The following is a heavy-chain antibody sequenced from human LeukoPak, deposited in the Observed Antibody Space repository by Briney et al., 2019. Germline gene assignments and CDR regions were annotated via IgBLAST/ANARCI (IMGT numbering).Heavy chain of an antibody. Sequence: SVKVSCEASGGTFSSYAISWVRQAPGQGLEWMGRIIPIFGIANYAQKFQGRVTITADKSTSTAYMELSSLRSEDTAVYYCARGMLEVTDSWFDPWGQGTLVTVSS. J-gene: IGHJ5*02. CDR3: ARGMLEVTDSWFDP. D-gene: IGHD4-23*01. V-gene: IGHV1-69*04. CDR1: GGTFSSYA. CDR2: IIPIFGIA.